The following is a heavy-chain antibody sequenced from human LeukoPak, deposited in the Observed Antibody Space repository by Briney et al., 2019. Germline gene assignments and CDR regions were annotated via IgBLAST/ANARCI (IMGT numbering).Heavy chain of an antibody. CDR1: GGTFSSYA. Sequence: ASVKVSCRASGGTFSSYAISWVRQAPGQGLEWMGRIIPIFGTANYAQKFQGRVTITTDESTSTAYMELSSLRSEDTAVYYCAREGLGITGTELAVGYLGGQGTLVAVSS. CDR2: IIPIFGTA. J-gene: IGHJ4*02. CDR3: AREGLGITGTELAVGYL. D-gene: IGHD1-7*01. V-gene: IGHV1-69*05.